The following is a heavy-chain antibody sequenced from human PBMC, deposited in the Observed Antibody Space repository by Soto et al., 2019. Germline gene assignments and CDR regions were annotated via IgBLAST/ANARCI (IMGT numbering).Heavy chain of an antibody. Sequence: GGSLRLSFAGSGFMFSSFAMTWVRQAPGKGLEWVSTTRSNGEHTYYADSVKGRFTVSRDNSKNTLFLEMSSLRAEDSAIYYCAKDSKSVSVSAARVYGMDVWGQGTTVTVSS. CDR2: TRSNGEHT. CDR3: AKDSKSVSVSAARVYGMDV. D-gene: IGHD2-2*01. CDR1: GFMFSSFA. J-gene: IGHJ6*02. V-gene: IGHV3-23*01.